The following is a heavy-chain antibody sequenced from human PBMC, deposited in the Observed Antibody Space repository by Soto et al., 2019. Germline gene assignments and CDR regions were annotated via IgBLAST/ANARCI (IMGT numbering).Heavy chain of an antibody. J-gene: IGHJ5*02. CDR2: INHSGST. Sequence: SETLSLTCAVYGGSFSGYYWSWIRQPPGKGLEWIGEINHSGSTNYNPSLKSRVTISVDTSMNQFSLKLSSVTAADTAVYYCARGGRYGSGGYYQLLPRGGFDPWGQGTLVTVS. V-gene: IGHV4-34*01. CDR3: ARGGRYGSGGYYQLLPRGGFDP. CDR1: GGSFSGYY. D-gene: IGHD3-10*01.